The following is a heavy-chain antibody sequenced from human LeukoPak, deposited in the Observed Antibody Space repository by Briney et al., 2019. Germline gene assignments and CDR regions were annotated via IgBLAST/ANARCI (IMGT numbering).Heavy chain of an antibody. CDR2: IYYSGST. V-gene: IGHV4-59*01. J-gene: IGHJ5*02. D-gene: IGHD3-10*01. CDR3: ARTLVRGVMIWFDP. Sequence: SSETLSLTCTVSGGSISSYYWSWIRQPPGKGLEWSGYIYYSGSTNYNPSLKSRVNISVDTSKNQFTLKLSSVTAADTAVYYCARTLVRGVMIWFDPWGQGTLVTVSS. CDR1: GGSISSYY.